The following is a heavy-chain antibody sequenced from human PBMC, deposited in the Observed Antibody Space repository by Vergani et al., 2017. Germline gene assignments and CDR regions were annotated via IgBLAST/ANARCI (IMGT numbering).Heavy chain of an antibody. CDR3: VKDHDYDADGPFDL. Sequence: VEAGGGLVQPGGSLRLSCTASGFTFQAFAFHWVRQVSGRGLEWVSGIDRNYGVKNGNSFEGRFSISRDNAKKAVFLKMNNLRHEDTALYFCVKDHDYDADGPFDLWGRGTLVTVSS. CDR2: IDRNYGVK. D-gene: IGHD3-16*01. V-gene: IGHV3-9*01. CDR1: GFTFQAFA. J-gene: IGHJ2*01.